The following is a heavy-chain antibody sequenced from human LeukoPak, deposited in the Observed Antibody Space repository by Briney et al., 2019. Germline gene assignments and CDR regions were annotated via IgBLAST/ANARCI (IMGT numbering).Heavy chain of an antibody. Sequence: PGGSLRLSCAASGFTFSSYSMNWVRQAPGKGLEWVSAISGSGGSTYYADSVKGRFTISRDNSKNTLYLQMNSLRAEDTAVYYCAKAARITMVRGVPYYFDYWGQGTLVTVSS. CDR1: GFTFSSYS. CDR2: ISGSGGST. D-gene: IGHD3-10*01. CDR3: AKAARITMVRGVPYYFDY. V-gene: IGHV3-23*01. J-gene: IGHJ4*02.